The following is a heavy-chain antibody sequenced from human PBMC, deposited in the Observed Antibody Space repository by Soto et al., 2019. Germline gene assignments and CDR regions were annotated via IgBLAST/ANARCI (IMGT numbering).Heavy chain of an antibody. D-gene: IGHD1-1*01. V-gene: IGHV3-23*01. Sequence: GGSLRLSCTASGFTFSDYVMSWVRQAPGRGLEWVSAISGGGSSTFYADSVKGRFVISRDNSKNTIHLQLDSLRAEDTAVYFCARVQILQFENIFDYLGQGALVTVSS. CDR3: ARVQILQFENIFDY. CDR1: GFTFSDYV. J-gene: IGHJ4*02. CDR2: ISGGGSST.